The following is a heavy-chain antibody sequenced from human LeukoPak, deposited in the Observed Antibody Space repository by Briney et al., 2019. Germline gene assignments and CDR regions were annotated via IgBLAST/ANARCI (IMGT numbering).Heavy chain of an antibody. J-gene: IGHJ4*02. Sequence: PGGSLRLSCAASGFTFSSYAMSWVRQAPGKGLEWVSAISGSGGSTYYADSVKGRFTISRDNSKNTLYLQMNSLRAEDTAVYYCAKGKDYYDSSADFDYWGQGTLVTVSS. V-gene: IGHV3-23*01. D-gene: IGHD3-22*01. CDR1: GFTFSSYA. CDR3: AKGKDYYDSSADFDY. CDR2: ISGSGGST.